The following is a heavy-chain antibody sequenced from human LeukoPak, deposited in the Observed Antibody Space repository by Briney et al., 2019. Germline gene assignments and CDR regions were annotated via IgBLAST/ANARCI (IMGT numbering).Heavy chain of an antibody. CDR2: IYPVDSDT. CDR1: GYSFTTYW. CDR3: ARHSGRLGSGATRDAFDM. Sequence: GESLKISCKGSGYSFTTYWIGWVRQMPGKGLEWLGIIYPVDSDTRYSPSFQGQVTISADKSISTAYLQWSSLKASDTAIYYCARHSGRLGSGATRDAFDMWGQGTMATVSS. J-gene: IGHJ3*02. V-gene: IGHV5-51*01. D-gene: IGHD2-15*01.